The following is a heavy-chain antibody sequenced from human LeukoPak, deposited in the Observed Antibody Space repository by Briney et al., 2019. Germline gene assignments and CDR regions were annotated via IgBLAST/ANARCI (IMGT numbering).Heavy chain of an antibody. CDR3: ARWGNSWEYNWFDP. CDR1: GGSISSHY. CDR2: IYYSGST. Sequence: SETLSLTCTVSGGSISSHYWSWIRQPPGKGLEWIGYIYYSGSTNYNPSLKSRVTISVDTSKNQFSLKLSSVTAADTAVYYCARWGNSWEYNWFDPWGQGTLVTVSS. J-gene: IGHJ5*02. D-gene: IGHD6-13*01. V-gene: IGHV4-59*11.